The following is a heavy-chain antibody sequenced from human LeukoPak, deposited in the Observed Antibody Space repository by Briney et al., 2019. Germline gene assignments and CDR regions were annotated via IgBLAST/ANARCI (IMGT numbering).Heavy chain of an antibody. V-gene: IGHV1-69*13. CDR3: ARDFNVLLWFGEPKYYFDY. CDR2: IIPIFGTA. D-gene: IGHD3-10*01. CDR1: GGTFSSYA. Sequence: GASVKVSCKASGGTFSSYAISWVRQAPGQGLEWMGGIIPIFGTANYAQKFQGRVTITADESTSTAYMELSSLRSEDTAVYYCARDFNVLLWFGEPKYYFDYWGQGTLVTVSS. J-gene: IGHJ4*02.